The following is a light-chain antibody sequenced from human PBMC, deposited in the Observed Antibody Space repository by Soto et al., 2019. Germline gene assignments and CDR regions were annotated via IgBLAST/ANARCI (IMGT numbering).Light chain of an antibody. CDR3: QQYHNWPPIT. J-gene: IGKJ5*01. V-gene: IGKV3D-15*01. Sequence: EIVLTQSPSTLSLSPGERATFSCRASQSVSSDLVWYQQKPGQAPRLLICGASTRATGIPARFSGSGSGTEFTLTISNLQSEDFAVYFCQQYHNWPPITFGQGTRLEIK. CDR2: GAS. CDR1: QSVSSD.